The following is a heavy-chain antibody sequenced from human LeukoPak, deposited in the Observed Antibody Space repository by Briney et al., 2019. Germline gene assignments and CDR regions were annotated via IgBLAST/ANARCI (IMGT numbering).Heavy chain of an antibody. CDR3: AKDFGTIGGGPDY. Sequence: GGSLRLSCAASGFTFSSYGMHWVRQAPGKGLEWVTYLDKHGGDIMYGDSVKGRFTISRDNSRNTLYLQMNSLRAEDTAVYYCAKDFGTIGGGPDYLGQGTLVTVSS. D-gene: IGHD3-10*01. V-gene: IGHV3-30*02. CDR1: GFTFSSYG. J-gene: IGHJ4*02. CDR2: LDKHGGDI.